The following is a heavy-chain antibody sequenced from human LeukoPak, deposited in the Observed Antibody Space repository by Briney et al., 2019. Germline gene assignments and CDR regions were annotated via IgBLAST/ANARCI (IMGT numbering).Heavy chain of an antibody. Sequence: PGGSLRLSCAASGFTFDDYTMHWVRQAPGKGLEWVSLISWDGGSTYYADSVKGRFTISRDNSKNSLYLQMNSLRTEDTALYYCAKDMGEQWLVTGAYDYWGQGTLVTVSS. J-gene: IGHJ4*02. V-gene: IGHV3-43*01. D-gene: IGHD6-19*01. CDR1: GFTFDDYT. CDR3: AKDMGEQWLVTGAYDY. CDR2: ISWDGGST.